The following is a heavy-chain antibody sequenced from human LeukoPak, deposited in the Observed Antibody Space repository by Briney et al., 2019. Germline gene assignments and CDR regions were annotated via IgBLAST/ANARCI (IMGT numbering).Heavy chain of an antibody. CDR1: GYSFTSYW. CDR2: IYPGDSDT. J-gene: IGHJ3*01. Sequence: GESLKISCKGSGYSFTSYWLGWVRQMPGKGLEWMGIIYPGDSDTRYSPSFQGQVTISADKSIIMAYLQWSSLKASDTAVYYCARDGSTDSSGYYFSWGQGTMVTVSS. D-gene: IGHD3-22*01. CDR3: ARDGSTDSSGYYFS. V-gene: IGHV5-51*01.